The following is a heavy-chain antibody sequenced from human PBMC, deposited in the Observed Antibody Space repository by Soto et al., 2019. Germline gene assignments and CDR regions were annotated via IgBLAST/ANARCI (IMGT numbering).Heavy chain of an antibody. Sequence: ASVKVSCKASGYTFTSYDINWVRQATGQGLEWMGWMNPNSGNTGYAQKFQGRVTMTRNTSISTAYMELSSLRSEDTAVYYCARGQRKRYCSSTSCYGGSYYFDYWGQGTLVTVSS. D-gene: IGHD2-2*01. J-gene: IGHJ4*02. V-gene: IGHV1-8*01. CDR3: ARGQRKRYCSSTSCYGGSYYFDY. CDR2: MNPNSGNT. CDR1: GYTFTSYD.